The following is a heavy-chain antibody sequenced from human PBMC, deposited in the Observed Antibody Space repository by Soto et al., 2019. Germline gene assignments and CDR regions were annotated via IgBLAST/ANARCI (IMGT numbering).Heavy chain of an antibody. J-gene: IGHJ5*02. CDR1: GDSIGGVGY. V-gene: IGHV4-31*03. D-gene: IGHD2-21*02. CDR3: ARSGVTGIVIPSHWFDP. CDR2: ISSSGST. Sequence: SETLSLTCTVSGDSIGGVGYWSWIRQFPGRGLEWIGCISSSGSTYYNPAPNNRISLSLDTSQNQFSLKLLSVTAADTAIYYCARSGVTGIVIPSHWFDPWGQGTLVTVSS.